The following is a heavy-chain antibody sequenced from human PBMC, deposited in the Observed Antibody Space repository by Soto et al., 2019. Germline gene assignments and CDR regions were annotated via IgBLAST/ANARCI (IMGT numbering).Heavy chain of an antibody. CDR1: GGSISGGYY. V-gene: IGHV4-31*03. CDR2: IYYGGST. D-gene: IGHD5-18*01. Sequence: SETLSLTCTVSGGSISGGYYWSWVRQLPGKGLEWIGHIYYGGSTSYTPSLKSRVTISLDTSKNRFSLKLSSVTAADTAVYYCARAGAYGYDWGQGTLVTVSS. J-gene: IGHJ4*02. CDR3: ARAGAYGYD.